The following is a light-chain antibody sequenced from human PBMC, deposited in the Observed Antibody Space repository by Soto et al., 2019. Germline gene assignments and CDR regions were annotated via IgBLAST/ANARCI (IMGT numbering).Light chain of an antibody. CDR1: QSLLQSNGNNH. Sequence: DIVLTQSPLSLPVTPGEPASISCRSSQSLLQSNGNNHVDWYLQRPGQSPQLLLYLASSGVSGVPDRLSGSGSGTEFSLEISRVEAEDVGVYYCLQAAQSPLTFGQGTRLEIK. V-gene: IGKV2-28*01. J-gene: IGKJ5*01. CDR2: LAS. CDR3: LQAAQSPLT.